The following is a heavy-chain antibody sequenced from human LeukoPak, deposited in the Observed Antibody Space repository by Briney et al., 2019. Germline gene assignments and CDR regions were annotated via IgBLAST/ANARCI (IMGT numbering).Heavy chain of an antibody. V-gene: IGHV4-39*01. J-gene: IGHJ4*02. CDR1: GGSFSSSSSY. CDR3: ARLLEGSESYFDNLGYFDY. D-gene: IGHD3-10*01. CDR2: SGST. Sequence: PSETLSLTCTVSGGSFSSSSSYCSGSTYYNPSLKSRVTISVGTSKNQFSLKLSSVTAADTAVYYCARLLEGSESYFDNLGYFDYWGQGTLVTVSS.